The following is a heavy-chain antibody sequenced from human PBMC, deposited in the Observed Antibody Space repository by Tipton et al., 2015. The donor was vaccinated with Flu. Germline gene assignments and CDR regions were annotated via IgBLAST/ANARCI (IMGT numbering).Heavy chain of an antibody. CDR3: ARESRRPFYGDYFDY. CDR2: IYYSGST. Sequence: LRLSCTVSGGSISSYYWSWIRQPPGKGLEWIGYIYYSGSTNYNPSLKSRVTISVDTSKNQFSLKLSSVTAAVTAVYYCARESRRPFYGDYFDYWGQGTLVTVSS. CDR1: GGSISSYY. J-gene: IGHJ4*02. D-gene: IGHD4-17*01. V-gene: IGHV4-59*01.